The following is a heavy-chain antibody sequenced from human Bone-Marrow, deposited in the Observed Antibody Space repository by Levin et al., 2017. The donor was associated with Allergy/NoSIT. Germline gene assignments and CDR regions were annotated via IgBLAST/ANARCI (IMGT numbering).Heavy chain of an antibody. J-gene: IGHJ4*02. CDR1: GFTFSSHD. CDR3: TKDHGGL. CDR2: ITSSGRHT. V-gene: IGHV3-23*01. D-gene: IGHD5-24*01. Sequence: LSLTCAASGFTFSSHDMSWVRQAPGKGLEWVSIITSSGRHTYHADSVKGRFTISRDNSKNTLYLQMNSLRAEDTAIYYCTKDHGGLWGQGTLVTVSS.